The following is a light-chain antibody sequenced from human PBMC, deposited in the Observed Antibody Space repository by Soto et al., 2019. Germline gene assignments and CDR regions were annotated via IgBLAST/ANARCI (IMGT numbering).Light chain of an antibody. J-gene: IGLJ1*01. CDR3: SSYAGSNTLV. Sequence: QSVLTQPPSASGSPGQSVTISCPGTSSDVDIYNYVSWYQQHPGKAPKLIIYEVTKRPSGVPDRFSGSKSGNTASLTVSGLQTEDEAEYYCSSYAGSNTLVFGTGTKVTVL. CDR1: SSDVDIYNY. CDR2: EVT. V-gene: IGLV2-8*01.